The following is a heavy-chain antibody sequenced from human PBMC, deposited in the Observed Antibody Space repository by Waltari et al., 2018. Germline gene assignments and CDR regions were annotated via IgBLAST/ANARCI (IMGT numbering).Heavy chain of an antibody. Sequence: QVQLVESGGGVVQPGRSLRLSCAASGFTFSSYAMHWVRPAPGKGLEWVAVISYDGSNKYYADSVKGRFTISRDNSKNTLYLQMNSLRAEDTAVYYCARGRRSSLYYFDYWGQGTLVTVSS. CDR2: ISYDGSNK. V-gene: IGHV3-30-3*01. J-gene: IGHJ4*02. CDR3: ARGRRSSLYYFDY. CDR1: GFTFSSYA.